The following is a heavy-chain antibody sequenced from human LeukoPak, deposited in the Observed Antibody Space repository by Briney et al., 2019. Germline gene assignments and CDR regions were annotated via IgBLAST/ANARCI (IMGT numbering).Heavy chain of an antibody. V-gene: IGHV3-30*02. CDR1: GFTFSSYG. CDR3: AILRFFVIPFDY. D-gene: IGHD3-3*01. CDR2: IRYDGSNK. J-gene: IGHJ4*02. Sequence: GGSLRLSCAASGFTFSSYGMHWVRQAPGKGLEWVAFIRYDGSNKYYADSVKGRFTISRDNSKNTLYLQMNSLRAEDTAVYYCAILRFFVIPFDYWGQGTLVTVSS.